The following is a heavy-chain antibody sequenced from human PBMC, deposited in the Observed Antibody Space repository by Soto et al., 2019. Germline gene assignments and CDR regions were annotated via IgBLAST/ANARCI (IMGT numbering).Heavy chain of an antibody. D-gene: IGHD1-26*01. V-gene: IGHV3-21*06. CDR1: GFSFNTYN. J-gene: IGHJ4*02. Sequence: GGSLRLSCEASGFSFNTYNMNWVRQAPEKGLEWVSSINGRGNYIYYADSVKGRFTISRDNAKNSLYLQMNSLRVEDTAVYYCVRVDGIAGATSAFDYWGQGTPVTVSS. CDR3: VRVDGIAGATSAFDY. CDR2: INGRGNYI.